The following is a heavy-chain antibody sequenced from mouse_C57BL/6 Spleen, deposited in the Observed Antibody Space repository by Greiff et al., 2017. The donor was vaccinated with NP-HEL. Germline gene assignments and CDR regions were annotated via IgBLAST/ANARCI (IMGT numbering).Heavy chain of an antibody. CDR3: ARDGGYGYDLSYWYFDV. V-gene: IGHV5-4*01. Sequence: EVKLVESGGGLVKPGGSLKLSCAASGFTFSSYAMSWVRQTPEKRLEWVATISDGGSYTYYPDNVKGRFTISRDNAKNNLYLQMSHLKSEDTAMYYCARDGGYGYDLSYWYFDVWGTGTTVTVSS. CDR2: ISDGGSYT. CDR1: GFTFSSYA. D-gene: IGHD2-2*01. J-gene: IGHJ1*03.